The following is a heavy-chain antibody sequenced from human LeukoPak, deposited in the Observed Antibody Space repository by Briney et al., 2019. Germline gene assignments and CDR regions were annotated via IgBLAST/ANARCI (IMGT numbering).Heavy chain of an antibody. Sequence: SESLSLTCTVSGGSISSSNHHWDWIRQPPGKGLEWIGNIYYSGSTYYNPSLKSRVTISVDTSRNHFSLRLSSVAAADTAVYYDYWGQGTLVTVSS. CDR2: IYYSGST. V-gene: IGHV4-39*01. J-gene: IGHJ4*02. CDR1: GGSISSSNHH. CDR3: Y.